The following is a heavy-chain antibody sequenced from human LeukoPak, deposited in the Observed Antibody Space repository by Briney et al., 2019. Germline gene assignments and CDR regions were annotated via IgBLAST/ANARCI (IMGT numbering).Heavy chain of an antibody. V-gene: IGHV4-59*01. CDR3: ARDRGDGYNSGYFEY. CDR1: GGSISSYY. D-gene: IGHD5-24*01. CDR2: IYFSGST. Sequence: PSETLSLTCTASGGSISSYYWSWIRQPPGKGLEWIGYIYFSGSTNYNPSLKSRVTISVDTSKNHLSLKLNSVTAADTAVYYCARDRGDGYNSGYFEYWGQGTLVTVSS. J-gene: IGHJ4*02.